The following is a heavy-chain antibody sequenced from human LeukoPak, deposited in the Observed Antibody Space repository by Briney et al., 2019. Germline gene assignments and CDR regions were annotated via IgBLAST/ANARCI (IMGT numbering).Heavy chain of an antibody. CDR3: ATFQGDSSPHYYFDY. V-gene: IGHV1-18*01. Sequence: ASVKVSCKASGYTFTSYGISWVRQAPGQGLEWMGWISAYNGNTNYAQKLQGRVTMTTDTSTSTAYMELRSLRSDDTAVYYCATFQGDSSPHYYFDYWGQGTLVTVSS. CDR1: GYTFTSYG. CDR2: ISAYNGNT. D-gene: IGHD6-13*01. J-gene: IGHJ4*02.